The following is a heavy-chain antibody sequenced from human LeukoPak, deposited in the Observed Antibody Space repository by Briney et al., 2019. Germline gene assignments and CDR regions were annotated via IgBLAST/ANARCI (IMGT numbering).Heavy chain of an antibody. J-gene: IGHJ4*02. CDR1: GFTFSSYG. CDR2: ISYDGSNK. Sequence: HAGGSLRLSCAASGFTFSSYGMHWVRQAPGKGLEWVAVISYDGSNKYYADSVKGRFTISRDNSKNTLYLQMNSLRAEDTAVYYCAKRDFSGPFAMFDYWGQGTLVTVSS. D-gene: IGHD6-19*01. CDR3: AKRDFSGPFAMFDY. V-gene: IGHV3-30*18.